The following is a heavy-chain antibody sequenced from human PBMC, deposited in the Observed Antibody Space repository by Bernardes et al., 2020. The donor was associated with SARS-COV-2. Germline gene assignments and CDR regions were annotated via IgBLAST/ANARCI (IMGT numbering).Heavy chain of an antibody. CDR2: IYPGDSDT. CDR3: ARGSGSYYLEINWFDP. J-gene: IGHJ5*02. Sequence: GESLKISCKGSGYSFTSYWIGWVRQMPGKGLEWMGIIYPGDSDTRYSPSFQGQVTISADKSISTAYLQWSSLKASDTAMYYCARGSGSYYLEINWFDPWGQGTLVTVSS. V-gene: IGHV5-51*01. CDR1: GYSFTSYW. D-gene: IGHD3-10*01.